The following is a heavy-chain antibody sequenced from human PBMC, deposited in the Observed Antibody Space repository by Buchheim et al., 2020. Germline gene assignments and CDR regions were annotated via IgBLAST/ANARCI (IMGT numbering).Heavy chain of an antibody. V-gene: IGHV3-23*01. CDR3: SRAPYCSSTSCYYYGMDV. J-gene: IGHJ6*02. CDR2: ISGSGGST. Sequence: EVQLLESGGGLVQPGGSLRLSCAASGFTFSSYAMSWVRQAPGKGLEWVSAISGSGGSTYYADSVKGRFTISRDNSKNTLYLQMNSLRAEDTSVYYCSRAPYCSSTSCYYYGMDVWGQGTT. CDR1: GFTFSSYA. D-gene: IGHD2-2*01.